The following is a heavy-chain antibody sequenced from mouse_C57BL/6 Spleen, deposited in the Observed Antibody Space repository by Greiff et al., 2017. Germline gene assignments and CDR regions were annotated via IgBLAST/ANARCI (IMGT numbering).Heavy chain of an antibody. Sequence: VQLQQSGAELVKPGASVKLSCTASGFNIKDYYMHWVKQRTEQGLEWIGRIDPEDGETKYAPKFQGKATITADTSSNTAYLQLSSLTSEDTAVYYSSRSYYGSIYYYTMDYCGQETSVTVSS. CDR2: IDPEDGET. CDR1: GFNIKDYY. D-gene: IGHD1-1*01. J-gene: IGHJ4*01. CDR3: SRSYYGSIYYYTMDY. V-gene: IGHV14-2*01.